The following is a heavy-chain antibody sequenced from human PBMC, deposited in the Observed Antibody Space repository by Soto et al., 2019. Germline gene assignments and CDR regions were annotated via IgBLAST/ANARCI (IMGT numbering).Heavy chain of an antibody. J-gene: IGHJ6*02. V-gene: IGHV3-30*18. CDR2: ISYDGSNK. D-gene: IGHD6-13*01. Sequence: PGGSLRLSCAASGFTFSSYGMHWVRQAPGKGLEWVAVISYDGSNKYYADSVKGRFTISRDNSKNTLYLQMNSLRAEDTAVYYCAKDRGTAAAFMDVWGQGTTVTV. CDR3: AKDRGTAAAFMDV. CDR1: GFTFSSYG.